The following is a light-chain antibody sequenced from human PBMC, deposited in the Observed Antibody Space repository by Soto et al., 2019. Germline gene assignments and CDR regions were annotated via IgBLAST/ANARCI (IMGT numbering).Light chain of an antibody. CDR2: GAL. CDR3: QYYDESMWT. V-gene: IGKV3-20*01. CDR1: QNGISSY. Sequence: EVVLTQSPGNLSLSPGAGATLSCRAGQNGISSYLAWYQQKDGQAPKLLIYGALYRASGIPDRFSGSGSGTDFTLSISRLHPEDFAVYYCQYYDESMWTFGQGTKVDIK. J-gene: IGKJ1*01.